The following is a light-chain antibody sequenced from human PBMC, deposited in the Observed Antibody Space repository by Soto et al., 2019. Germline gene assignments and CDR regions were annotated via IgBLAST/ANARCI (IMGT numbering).Light chain of an antibody. J-gene: IGLJ1*01. Sequence: QSVLTQPASVSGSPGQSITISCTGSSSDIGAYNYVSCFQQYPGKAPKLIISAVSNRPSGVSNRFSGSKSGTAAWLTISVLQTEDEADYFCFSFTTAWTHVFGTGTKVTVL. CDR3: FSFTTAWTHV. CDR2: AVS. V-gene: IGLV2-14*01. CDR1: SSDIGAYNY.